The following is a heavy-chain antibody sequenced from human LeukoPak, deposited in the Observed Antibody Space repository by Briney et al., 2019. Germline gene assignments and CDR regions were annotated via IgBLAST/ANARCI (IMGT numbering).Heavy chain of an antibody. CDR2: IYTSGST. D-gene: IGHD3-22*01. J-gene: IGHJ4*02. CDR1: GGSISSGSYY. CDR3: ARLSSGYTYYFDY. Sequence: SETLSLTCTVSGGSISSGSYYWSWIRQPAGKGLEWIVRIYTSGSTNYNPSLKSRFTISVDTSKNQFSLKLSSVTAADTAVYYCARLSSGYTYYFDYWGQGTLVTVSS. V-gene: IGHV4-61*02.